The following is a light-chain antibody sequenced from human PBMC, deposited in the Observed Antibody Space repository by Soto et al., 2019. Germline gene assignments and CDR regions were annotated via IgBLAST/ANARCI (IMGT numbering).Light chain of an antibody. Sequence: QSALTQPPSASGSPGRSVTISCTGTSSDVGGYNYVSWYQQHPGKAPKLMIYEVSKRPSGVPDRFSGSKSGNTASLTVSGLQAEDEADYYCSSYAGSKVVFGGGTKLTVL. CDR2: EVS. V-gene: IGLV2-8*01. J-gene: IGLJ2*01. CDR1: SSDVGGYNY. CDR3: SSYAGSKVV.